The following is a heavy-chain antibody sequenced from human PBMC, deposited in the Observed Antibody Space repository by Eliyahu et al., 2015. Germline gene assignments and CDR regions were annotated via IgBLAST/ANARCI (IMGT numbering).Heavy chain of an antibody. Sequence: QVQLQESGPGLVKPSQTLSLTCAVSGGSIISRNYYWXWIRQHSGKGLEWIGYIYYSGSTNYNPSLKSRVTISVDTSNNHFSLKLSSVTAADTAVYYCAREGDTGTTGGIDYWGQGTLVTVSS. CDR1: GGSIISRNYY. CDR3: AREGDTGTTGGIDY. CDR2: IYYSGST. D-gene: IGHD4-17*01. J-gene: IGHJ4*02. V-gene: IGHV4-31*11.